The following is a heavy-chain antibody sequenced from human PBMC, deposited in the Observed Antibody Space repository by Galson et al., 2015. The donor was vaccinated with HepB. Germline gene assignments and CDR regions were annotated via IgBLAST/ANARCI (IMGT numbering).Heavy chain of an antibody. V-gene: IGHV3-30*04. D-gene: IGHD3-16*01. J-gene: IGHJ4*01. CDR3: ARVGSYYYDCCLWGFPLDY. CDR1: GFAFSRYV. CDR2: ISHDGRKD. Sequence: SLRLSCAASGFAFSRYVIHWVRQAPGKGLEWVAFISHDGRKDYFADSVKGRFTISRDNSKNTVYLQMNSLRDEDTAVYFCARVGSYYYDCCLWGFPLDYWGHGPLVRVSS.